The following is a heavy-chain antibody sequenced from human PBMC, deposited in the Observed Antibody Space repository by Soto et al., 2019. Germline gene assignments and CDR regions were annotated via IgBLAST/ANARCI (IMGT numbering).Heavy chain of an antibody. CDR1: GYTFTSYG. Sequence: ASVKVSCKASGYTFTSYGISWVRQAPGQGLEWMGWISAYNGNTNYAQKLQGRVTMTTDTSTSTAYMELRSLRSDDTAVYYCARDQVTYYDFLSGGPGYYYYGMDVWGQGTTVTVSS. CDR3: ARDQVTYYDFLSGGPGYYYYGMDV. CDR2: ISAYNGNT. V-gene: IGHV1-18*01. J-gene: IGHJ6*02. D-gene: IGHD3-3*01.